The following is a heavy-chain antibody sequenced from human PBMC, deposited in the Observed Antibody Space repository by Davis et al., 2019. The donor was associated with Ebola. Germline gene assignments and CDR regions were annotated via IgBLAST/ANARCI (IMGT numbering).Heavy chain of an antibody. Sequence: PSETLSLTCTVSGASVSSSNSWGWVRQPPGKGLEWIVGVFSTGNSYYNPSLKSRVTISLETSTSQFSLRLTSVTAADTAVYYCAGLSPLGTTIDYCGQGTLVTASS. CDR1: GASVSSSNS. CDR3: AGLSPLGTTIDY. V-gene: IGHV4-39*01. J-gene: IGHJ4*02. D-gene: IGHD1-7*01. CDR2: VFSTGNS.